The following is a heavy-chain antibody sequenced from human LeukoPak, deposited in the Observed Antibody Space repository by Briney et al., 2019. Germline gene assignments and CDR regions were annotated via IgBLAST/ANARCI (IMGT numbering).Heavy chain of an antibody. D-gene: IGHD3-16*01. CDR2: SDHSGTT. J-gene: IGHJ6*02. V-gene: IGHV4-4*02. Sequence: SGTLSLTCAVFGGSISSSNWWSWVRQSPGKGLEWIGESDHSGTTNYNPSLKSRVTISVDKSKNQFSLRLSSVTAADTAVYYCARGVCDGINCYPWYYYYGLDAWGQGTTVTVSS. CDR1: GGSISSSNW. CDR3: ARGVCDGINCYPWYYYYGLDA.